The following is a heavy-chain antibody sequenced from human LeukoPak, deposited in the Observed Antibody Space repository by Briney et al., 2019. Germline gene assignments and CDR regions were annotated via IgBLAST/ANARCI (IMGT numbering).Heavy chain of an antibody. V-gene: IGHV3-21*01. J-gene: IGHJ4*02. Sequence: PGGSPRLSCAASGFTFSSYSMNWVRQAPGKGLEWVSSISSSSSYIYYADSVKGRFTISRDNAKNSLYLQMNSLRAEDTAVYYCARDYGSGSYYFGYWGQGTLVTVSS. CDR3: ARDYGSGSYYFGY. CDR1: GFTFSSYS. D-gene: IGHD3-10*01. CDR2: ISSSSSYI.